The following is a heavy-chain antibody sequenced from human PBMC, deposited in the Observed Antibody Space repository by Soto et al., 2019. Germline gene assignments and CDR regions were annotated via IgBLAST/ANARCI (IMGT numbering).Heavy chain of an antibody. D-gene: IGHD3-22*01. CDR2: IYYSGST. Sequence: SETLSLTCTVSGCSISSYYWSWIRQPPGKGLEWIGYIYYSGSTNYNPSLKSRVTISVDTSKNQFSLKLSSVTAADTAVYYCARGNYYDSSGPGEDYCGQGTLVTVSS. V-gene: IGHV4-59*01. CDR1: GCSISSYY. J-gene: IGHJ4*02. CDR3: ARGNYYDSSGPGEDY.